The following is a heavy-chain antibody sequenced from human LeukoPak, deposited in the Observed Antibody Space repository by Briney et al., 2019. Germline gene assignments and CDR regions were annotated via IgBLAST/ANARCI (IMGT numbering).Heavy chain of an antibody. V-gene: IGHV3-53*01. Sequence: QSGGSLRLSCAASGFTVSSNYMSWVRQAPGKGLEWVSVIYSGGSTYYADSVKGRFTISRDNSKNTLYLQINSLRVEDTAVYFCARDRLLYLDYWGQGTPVTVSS. J-gene: IGHJ4*02. CDR2: IYSGGST. D-gene: IGHD2-21*02. CDR3: ARDRLLYLDY. CDR1: GFTVSSNY.